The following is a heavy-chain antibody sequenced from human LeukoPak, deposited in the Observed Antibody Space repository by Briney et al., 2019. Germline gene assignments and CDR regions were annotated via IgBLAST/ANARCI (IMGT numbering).Heavy chain of an antibody. CDR1: GFTFSSYG. J-gene: IGHJ4*02. V-gene: IGHV3-30*18. D-gene: IGHD6-13*01. Sequence: GGSLRLSCAASGFTFSSYGMHWVRQAPGKGLEWVAVISYDGSNKYYADSVKGRFTISRDNSKNTLYLQMNSLRAEDTAVYYCAKVNGYSSSWYYFDYWGQGTLVTVSS. CDR3: AKVNGYSSSWYYFDY. CDR2: ISYDGSNK.